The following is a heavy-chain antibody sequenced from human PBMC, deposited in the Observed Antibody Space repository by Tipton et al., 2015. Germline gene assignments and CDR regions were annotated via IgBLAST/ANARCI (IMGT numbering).Heavy chain of an antibody. CDR3: ARFDYGDYLTGFDP. Sequence: TLSLTCTVSGGSISSSSYYWAWIRQPPGKGLEWIGSLYFSGSTYYNPSLKSRVTISVDTSKNQFSLKLSSVTAADTAVYYCARFDYGDYLTGFDPWGQGILVTVSS. CDR2: LYFSGST. D-gene: IGHD4-17*01. V-gene: IGHV4-39*07. J-gene: IGHJ5*02. CDR1: GGSISSSSYY.